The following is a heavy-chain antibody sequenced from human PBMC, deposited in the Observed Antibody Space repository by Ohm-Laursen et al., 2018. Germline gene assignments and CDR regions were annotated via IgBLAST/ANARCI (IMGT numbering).Heavy chain of an antibody. V-gene: IGHV3-23*01. CDR1: GFIFSDYA. CDR3: AKEAKSAIPYFFDY. CDR2: ISNGAIST. J-gene: IGHJ4*02. Sequence: SLRRSCAASGFIFSDYAMSWVRQAPGKGLEWVSGISNGAISTYYADSVKGRFTIFRDNSKNTVYLQMSSLRADDTAIYWCAKEAKSAIPYFFDYWGQGILVTVSA.